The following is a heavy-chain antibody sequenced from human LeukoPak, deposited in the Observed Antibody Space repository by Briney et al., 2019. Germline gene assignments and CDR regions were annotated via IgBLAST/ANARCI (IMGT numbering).Heavy chain of an antibody. J-gene: IGHJ4*02. D-gene: IGHD4-17*01. CDR2: IIPIFGTA. Sequence: SVKVSCKASGRTFSSHASRWLRQAPGQGIEWMGGIIPIFGTANYAQKFQGRVTITADKSTSTAYMELSSLRSEDAAVYYCARALGYGDPYYFDYWGQGTLVTVSS. V-gene: IGHV1-69*06. CDR3: ARALGYGDPYYFDY. CDR1: GRTFSSHA.